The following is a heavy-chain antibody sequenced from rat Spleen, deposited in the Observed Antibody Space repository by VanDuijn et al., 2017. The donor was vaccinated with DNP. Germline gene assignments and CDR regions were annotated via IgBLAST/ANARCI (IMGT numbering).Heavy chain of an antibody. J-gene: IGHJ2*01. CDR3: ARHHDGGYQFDH. V-gene: IGHV5-22*01. D-gene: IGHD2-2*01. CDR1: GLSFSDYY. Sequence: EVQLVESGGGLLQPGRSLKLSCAASGLSFSDYYMAWVRQAPKKGLEWVASISYEGNRPYYGDSVKGRFTISRDNAKNTLFLQVSSLRSEDTATYYCARHHDGGYQFDHWGQGVMVTVSS. CDR2: ISYEGNRP.